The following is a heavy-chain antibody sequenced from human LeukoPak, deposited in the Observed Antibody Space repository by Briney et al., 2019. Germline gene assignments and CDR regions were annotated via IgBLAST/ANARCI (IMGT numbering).Heavy chain of an antibody. D-gene: IGHD1-26*01. CDR2: INSDASST. CDR3: ALIVGAADVDY. CDR1: GFTFSNYW. J-gene: IGHJ4*02. V-gene: IGHV3-74*01. Sequence: GGSLRLSCAASGFTFSNYWMHWVRHAPGKGLVWVSRINSDASSTRYADSVKGRFTISRDNAKNTLYLQMNSLRAEDSAVYYCALIVGAADVDYWGQGTLVTVSS.